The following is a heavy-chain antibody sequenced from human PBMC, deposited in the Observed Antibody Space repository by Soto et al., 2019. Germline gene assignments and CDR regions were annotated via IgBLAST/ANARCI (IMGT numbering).Heavy chain of an antibody. CDR1: GGSISSYY. J-gene: IGHJ3*02. D-gene: IGHD2-15*01. CDR3: ARAHIYSSGGSCYFDAFDI. V-gene: IGHV4-59*01. Sequence: PSETLSLTCTVSGGSISSYYWSWIRQPPGKGLEWIGYIYYSGSTNYNPSLKSRVTISVDTSKNQFSLKLSSVTAADTAVYYCARAHIYSSGGSCYFDAFDIWGQGTMVTVSS. CDR2: IYYSGST.